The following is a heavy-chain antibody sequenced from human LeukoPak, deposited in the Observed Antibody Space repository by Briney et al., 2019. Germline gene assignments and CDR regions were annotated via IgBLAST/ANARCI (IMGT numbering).Heavy chain of an antibody. J-gene: IGHJ4*02. D-gene: IGHD3-22*01. V-gene: IGHV3-30*04. CDR3: ATDYYDSSGYYTGTY. CDR2: ISYDGSNK. CDR1: GFTFSSYA. Sequence: PGGSLRLSCAASGFTFSSYAMHWVRQAPGKGLEWVAVISYDGSNKYYADSVKGRFTISRDNSKNTLYLQMNSLRAEDTAVYYCATDYYDSSGYYTGTYWGQGTLVTVSS.